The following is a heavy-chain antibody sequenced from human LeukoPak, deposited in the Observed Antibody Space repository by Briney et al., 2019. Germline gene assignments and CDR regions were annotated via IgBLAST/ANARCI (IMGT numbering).Heavy chain of an antibody. J-gene: IGHJ4*02. D-gene: IGHD5-24*01. Sequence: SETLSLTCTVSGGSISTFYWSWIRQPPGKGLEWIRYIYYSGSTNYNPFLKSRVTISVDTSRNQFSLKLSSVTAADTAVYYCARGVGYNYGLYYFDYWGQGTLVPVSS. CDR3: ARGVGYNYGLYYFDY. CDR1: GGSISTFY. V-gene: IGHV4-59*01. CDR2: IYYSGST.